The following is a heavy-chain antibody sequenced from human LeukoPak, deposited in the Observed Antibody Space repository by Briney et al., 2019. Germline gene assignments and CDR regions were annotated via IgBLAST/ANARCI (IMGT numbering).Heavy chain of an antibody. D-gene: IGHD3-10*01. CDR1: GYSISSGYY. V-gene: IGHV4-4*07. CDR3: ARDTRPARPGGNYMDV. J-gene: IGHJ6*03. Sequence: PSETLSLTCTVSGYSISSGYYWSWIRQPAGKGLEWIGRIYTSGSTNYNPSLESRVTMSVDTSKNQFSLKLSSVTAADTAVYYCARDTRPARPGGNYMDVWGKGTTVTVSS. CDR2: IYTSGST.